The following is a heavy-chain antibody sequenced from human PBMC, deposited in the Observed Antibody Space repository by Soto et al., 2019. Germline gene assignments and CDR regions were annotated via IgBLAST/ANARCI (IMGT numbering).Heavy chain of an antibody. CDR3: ARAAYCSSPSCSPPRDWFDP. Sequence: SETLSLTCTVSGGSISSGGYYWSWIRQHPGKGLEWIGYIYYSGSTYYNPSLKSRVTISVDTSKNQFSLKLSSVTAADTAVYYCARAAYCSSPSCSPPRDWFDPWGQGTLVTVSS. D-gene: IGHD2-2*01. CDR2: IYYSGST. CDR1: GGSISSGGYY. J-gene: IGHJ5*02. V-gene: IGHV4-31*03.